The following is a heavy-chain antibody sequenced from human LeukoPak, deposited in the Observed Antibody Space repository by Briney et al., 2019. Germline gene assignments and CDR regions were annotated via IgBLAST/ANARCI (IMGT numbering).Heavy chain of an antibody. CDR1: GFTFSSYG. CDR3: AKDPPGGFGEQPAGYMDV. J-gene: IGHJ6*03. V-gene: IGHV3-30*02. Sequence: GGSLRLSCAASGFTFSSYGMHWVRQAPGKGLEWVAFIRYDGSNKYYADSVKGRFTISRDNSKNTLYLQMNSLRAEDTAVYYCAKDPPGGFGEQPAGYMDVWGKGTTVTISS. D-gene: IGHD3-10*01. CDR2: IRYDGSNK.